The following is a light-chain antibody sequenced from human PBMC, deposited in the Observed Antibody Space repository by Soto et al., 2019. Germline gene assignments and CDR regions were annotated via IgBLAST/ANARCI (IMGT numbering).Light chain of an antibody. J-gene: IGLJ1*01. CDR2: GVS. V-gene: IGLV2-14*01. Sequence: QSALTQPASVSGPPGHSITISCTGTSIDVGSYNYVSWYQQHTGKAPKLMIYGVSDRPSGISSRFSGSKSVNTASLTISGLQTEDEADYYCSSYTSSSTLFGTGTKVTV. CDR3: SSYTSSSTL. CDR1: SIDVGSYNY.